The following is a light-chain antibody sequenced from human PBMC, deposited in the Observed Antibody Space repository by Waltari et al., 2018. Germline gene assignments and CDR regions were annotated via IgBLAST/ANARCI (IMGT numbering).Light chain of an antibody. CDR3: CSYAQSFPFV. CDR2: DVT. Sequence: QPDLTQPRSVSGSPGQSVTISCTGTGSDIGGYDYVSWYQQNPGKAPKLIVFDVTERPSGVPDRFSGSKSGNTASLTISGLQADDEADYYCCSYAQSFPFVFGSGTKVTVL. CDR1: GSDIGGYDY. J-gene: IGLJ1*01. V-gene: IGLV2-11*01.